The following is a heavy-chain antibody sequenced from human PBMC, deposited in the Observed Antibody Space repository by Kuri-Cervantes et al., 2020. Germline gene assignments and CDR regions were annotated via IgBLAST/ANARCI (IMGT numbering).Heavy chain of an antibody. CDR2: ISSSSSYI. CDR1: GFTFSSYS. CDR3: ARLYEYYFDY. J-gene: IGHJ4*02. Sequence: ETLSLTCAASGFTFSSYSMNWVRQAPGKGLEWVSSISSSSSYIYYADSVKGRFTISRDNAKNSLYLQMNSLRAEDTAVYYCARLYEYYFDYWGQGTLVTVSS. D-gene: IGHD5/OR15-5a*01. V-gene: IGHV3-21*01.